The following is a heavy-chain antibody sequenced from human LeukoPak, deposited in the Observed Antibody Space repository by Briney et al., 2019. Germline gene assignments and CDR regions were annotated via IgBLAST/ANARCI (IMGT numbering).Heavy chain of an antibody. CDR2: VIPIYGSA. CDR1: GGSFTFTSHA. D-gene: IGHD3-22*01. Sequence: ASEKVSCKASGGSFTFTSHAISWVRQAPGQGLGWVGGVIPIYGSANYAQKFQGRVTITSDESTRTVYMELSSPRPEDSAVYYCAGFFYDSSGDAFDIWGQGTMVTVSS. V-gene: IGHV1-69*13. J-gene: IGHJ3*02. CDR3: AGFFYDSSGDAFDI.